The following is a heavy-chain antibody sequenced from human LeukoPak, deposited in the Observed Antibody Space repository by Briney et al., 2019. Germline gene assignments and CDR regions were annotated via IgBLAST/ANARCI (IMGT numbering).Heavy chain of an antibody. CDR3: ARPTTIAVAGFDY. Sequence: GGSLRLSCAASGFTVSSNYMSWVRQAPGKGLEWVSVIYSGGSTYYADSVKGRFTISRDNSKNTLYLQMNSLRAEDTAVYYCARPTTIAVAGFDYWGQGTLVTVSS. D-gene: IGHD6-19*01. J-gene: IGHJ4*02. CDR2: IYSGGST. V-gene: IGHV3-66*04. CDR1: GFTVSSNY.